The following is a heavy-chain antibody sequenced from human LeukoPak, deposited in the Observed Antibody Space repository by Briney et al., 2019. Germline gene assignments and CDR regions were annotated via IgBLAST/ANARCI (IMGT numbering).Heavy chain of an antibody. CDR2: ISDSGSNI. CDR3: ARAKFDSSRYYYRGFDI. J-gene: IGHJ3*02. V-gene: IGHV3-11*04. Sequence: GGSLRLSCAASGFIFSDYYMGWIRQAPGRGLEWVSYISDSGSNIYYTDSVKGRFTMSRDNAKKSLYLQMNSLRAEDTAVYYCARAKFDSSRYYYRGFDIWGQGTMVTVSS. D-gene: IGHD3-22*01. CDR1: GFIFSDYY.